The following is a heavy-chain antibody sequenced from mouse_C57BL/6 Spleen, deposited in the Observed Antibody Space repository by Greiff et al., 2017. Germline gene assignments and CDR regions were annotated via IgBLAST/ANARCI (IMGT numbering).Heavy chain of an antibody. V-gene: IGHV3-6*01. CDR3: ARRGDYYGSSLYYYAMDY. J-gene: IGHJ4*01. D-gene: IGHD1-1*01. CDR2: ISYDGSN. CDR1: GYSITSGYY. Sequence: EVKLQESGPGLVKPSQSLSLTCSVTGYSITSGYYWNWIRQFPGNKLEWMGYISYDGSNNYNPSLKNRISITRDTSKNQFFLKLNSVTTEDTATYYCARRGDYYGSSLYYYAMDYWGQGTSVTVSS.